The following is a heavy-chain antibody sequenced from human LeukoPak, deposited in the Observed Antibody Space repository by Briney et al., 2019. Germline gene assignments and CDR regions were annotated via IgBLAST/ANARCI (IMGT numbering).Heavy chain of an antibody. V-gene: IGHV3-21*01. CDR1: GFTFSSHS. Sequence: PGGSLRLSCAASGFTFSSHSMNWVRQAPGKRLEWVSSISSSSSYIYYADSVKGRFTISRDNAKNSLYLQMNSLRAEATAVYYCTAENWFDPCGQGTLVTVSP. CDR2: ISSSSSYI. CDR3: TAENWFDP. J-gene: IGHJ5*02.